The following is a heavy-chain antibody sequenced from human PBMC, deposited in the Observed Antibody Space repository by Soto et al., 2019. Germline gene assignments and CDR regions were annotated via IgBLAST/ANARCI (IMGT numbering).Heavy chain of an antibody. Sequence: SETLSLTCAVSGGSISISDWWSWVRQPPGKGLEWIGEIYHSGSTNYNPSLKSRFTISVDKSKNQFSLQLSSVTAADTGVYYCARGVKFRGGIIVGAVPGNYDVDVWGQGTTVTVSS. CDR2: IYHSGST. D-gene: IGHD3-16*02. CDR3: ARGVKFRGGIIVGAVPGNYDVDV. V-gene: IGHV4-4*02. J-gene: IGHJ6*02. CDR1: GGSISISDW.